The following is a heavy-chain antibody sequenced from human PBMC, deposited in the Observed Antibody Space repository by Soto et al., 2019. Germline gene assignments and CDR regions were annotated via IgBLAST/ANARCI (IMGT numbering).Heavy chain of an antibody. CDR1: GFTFSSYA. CDR2: ISYDGSNK. V-gene: IGHV3-30-3*01. Sequence: GGSLRLSCAASGFTFSSYAMHWVRQAPGKGLEWVAVISYDGSNKYYADPVKGRFTISRDNSKNTLYLQMNSLRAEDTAVYYCARDYSYGMDVWGQGTTVTVSS. CDR3: ARDYSYGMDV. J-gene: IGHJ6*02. D-gene: IGHD2-15*01.